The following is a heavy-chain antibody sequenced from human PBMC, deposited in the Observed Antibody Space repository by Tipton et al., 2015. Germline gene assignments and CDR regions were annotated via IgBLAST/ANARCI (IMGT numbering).Heavy chain of an antibody. D-gene: IGHD3-22*01. Sequence: GSLRLSCSAAGFTLSRYAMNWVRQAPGKGLEYVSAISSNGYNTYYADSVKGRFTISRDNAKNTLYLQMNSLRAEDTAVYYCARDPTNDYDTSGYPFDYWGQGTLVTVSS. CDR1: GFTLSRYA. J-gene: IGHJ4*02. CDR2: ISSNGYNT. V-gene: IGHV3-64*04. CDR3: ARDPTNDYDTSGYPFDY.